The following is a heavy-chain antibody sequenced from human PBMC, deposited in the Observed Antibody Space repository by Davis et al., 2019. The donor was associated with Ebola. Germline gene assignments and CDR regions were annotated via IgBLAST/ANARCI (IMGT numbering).Heavy chain of an antibody. J-gene: IGHJ6*02. Sequence: ASVKVSCKASGYTFTSYDINWVRQATGQGLEWMGWMNPNSGNTGYAQKFQGRVTITRNTSISTAYMELSSLRSEDTAVYYCARGIRGYSYGLGGRYCSGGSCYSDYYYYGMDVRGQGTTVTVSS. V-gene: IGHV1-8*03. CDR3: ARGIRGYSYGLGGRYCSGGSCYSDYYYYGMDV. D-gene: IGHD2-15*01. CDR2: MNPNSGNT. CDR1: GYTFTSYD.